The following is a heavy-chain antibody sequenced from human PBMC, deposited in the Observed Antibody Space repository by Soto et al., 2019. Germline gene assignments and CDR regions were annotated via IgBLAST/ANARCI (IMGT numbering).Heavy chain of an antibody. V-gene: IGHV1-69*02. D-gene: IGHD3-10*01. CDR1: GGTFSSYT. J-gene: IGHJ4*02. CDR3: ARIRYGSGSYYNEYYFDY. CDR2: IIPSIGIT. Sequence: SVKVSCKASGGTFSSYTISWVRQAPGQGLEWMGWIIPSIGITNYAQKFQGRVTITRDKSTSTAYMELSSLRSEDTAVYYCARIRYGSGSYYNEYYFDYWGQGTLVTVSS.